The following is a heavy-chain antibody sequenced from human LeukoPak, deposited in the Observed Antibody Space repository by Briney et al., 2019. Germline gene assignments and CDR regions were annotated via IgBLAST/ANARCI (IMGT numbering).Heavy chain of an antibody. Sequence: GGSLRLSCAASGFTFSSYWMHWVRQAPGNGLVLVSGIKNDGSSTSYADSVKGRFTISRDNAKNTLYLQMNSLRAEDTAVYYCAREPSSGWSDYWGQGTLATVSS. CDR3: AREPSSGWSDY. CDR1: GFTFSSYW. D-gene: IGHD6-19*01. CDR2: IKNDGSST. V-gene: IGHV3-74*01. J-gene: IGHJ4*02.